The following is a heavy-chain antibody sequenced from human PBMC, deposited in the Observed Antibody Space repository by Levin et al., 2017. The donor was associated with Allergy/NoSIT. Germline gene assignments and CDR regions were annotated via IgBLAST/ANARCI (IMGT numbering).Heavy chain of an antibody. CDR3: ARDRLDHYYYYYMDV. CDR1: GFTFSSYG. D-gene: IGHD6-25*01. CDR2: IWYDGSNK. Sequence: GESLKISCAASGFTFSSYGMHCVRQAPGKGLEWVAVIWYDGSNKYYADSVKGRFTISRDNSKNTLYLQMNSLRAEDTAVYYCARDRLDHYYYYYMDVWGKGTTVTVSS. J-gene: IGHJ6*03. V-gene: IGHV3-33*01.